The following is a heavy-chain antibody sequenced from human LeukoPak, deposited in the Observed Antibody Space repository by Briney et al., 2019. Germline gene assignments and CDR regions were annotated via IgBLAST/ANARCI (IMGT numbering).Heavy chain of an antibody. D-gene: IGHD2-21*02. J-gene: IGHJ6*02. Sequence: PSETLSLTCAVYGGSFSGYYWSWIRQPPGKGLEWIGEINHSGSTNYNPSLKSRVTISVDTSKNQFSLKLSSVTAADTAVYYCVQASKTADRPRERVYYYGMDVWGQGTTVTVSS. CDR1: GGSFSGYY. CDR2: INHSGST. V-gene: IGHV4-34*01. CDR3: VQASKTADRPRERVYYYGMDV.